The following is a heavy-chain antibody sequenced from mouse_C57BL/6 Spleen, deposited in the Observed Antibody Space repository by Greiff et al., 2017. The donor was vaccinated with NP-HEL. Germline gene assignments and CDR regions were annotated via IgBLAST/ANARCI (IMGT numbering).Heavy chain of an antibody. D-gene: IGHD2-5*01. Sequence: EVQLKESGPGMVKPSQSLSLTCTVTGYSITSGYDWHWIRHFPGNKLEWMGYISYSGSTNYNPSLKSRISITHDTSKNHFFLKLNSVTTEDTATYYCARNSNYAFAYWGQGTLVTVSA. CDR2: ISYSGST. V-gene: IGHV3-1*01. J-gene: IGHJ3*01. CDR1: GYSITSGYD. CDR3: ARNSNYAFAY.